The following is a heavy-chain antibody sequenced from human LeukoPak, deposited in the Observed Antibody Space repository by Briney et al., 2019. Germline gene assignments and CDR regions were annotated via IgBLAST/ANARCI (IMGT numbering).Heavy chain of an antibody. V-gene: IGHV3-23*01. CDR2: LSASGGNT. D-gene: IGHD6-6*01. J-gene: IGHJ4*02. CDR1: GFTFSTYA. Sequence: PGGSLRLSCAASGFTFSTYAMSWVRQAPGKGLEWVSGLSASGGNTYYADTVKGRFTISRDNSNNTLCLQMNSLRAEDTAVYYCAKGGRYSGSGSPDYWGQGSLVTASS. CDR3: AKGGRYSGSGSPDY.